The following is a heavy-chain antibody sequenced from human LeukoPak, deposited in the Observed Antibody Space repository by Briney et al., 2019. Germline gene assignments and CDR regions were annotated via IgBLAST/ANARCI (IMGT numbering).Heavy chain of an antibody. CDR2: FDPEDGET. J-gene: IGHJ3*02. D-gene: IGHD2-2*01. CDR3: ARDIFTVPARNAFDI. CDR1: GYTLTELS. V-gene: IGHV1-24*01. Sequence: ASVKVSCKVSGYTLTELSMHWVRQAPGKGLEWMGGFDPEDGETIYAQKFQGRVTMTEDTSTDTAYMELSSLISDDTAVYYCARDIFTVPARNAFDIWGQGTMVTVSS.